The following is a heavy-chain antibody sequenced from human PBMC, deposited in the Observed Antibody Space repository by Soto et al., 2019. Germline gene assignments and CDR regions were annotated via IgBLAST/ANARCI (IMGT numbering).Heavy chain of an antibody. CDR2: IYYSGST. V-gene: IGHV4-59*01. D-gene: IGHD5-18*01. J-gene: IGHJ5*02. CDR3: ARWGQYSYGPNWFDP. Sequence: PSETLSLTCTVSGGSISSYYWSWIRQPPGKGLEWIGYIYYSGSTNYNPSLKSRVTISVDTSKNQFSLKLSSVTAADTAVYYCARWGQYSYGPNWFDPWGQGTLVTVSS. CDR1: GGSISSYY.